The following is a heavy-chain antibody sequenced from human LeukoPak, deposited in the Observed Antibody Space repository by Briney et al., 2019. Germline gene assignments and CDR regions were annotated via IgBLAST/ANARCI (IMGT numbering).Heavy chain of an antibody. CDR1: GSSIRSNSYY. CDR3: ERAMGATSVDY. Sequence: SETLSLTCSVSGSSIRSNSYYWAWIRQSPGKGLEWIGTLYYTGSTYYNPSLKSRVTISVDTSKNQFSLKLSSVTAADTAVYYCERAMGATSVDYWGQGTLVTVSS. V-gene: IGHV4-39*01. CDR2: LYYTGST. D-gene: IGHD1-26*01. J-gene: IGHJ4*02.